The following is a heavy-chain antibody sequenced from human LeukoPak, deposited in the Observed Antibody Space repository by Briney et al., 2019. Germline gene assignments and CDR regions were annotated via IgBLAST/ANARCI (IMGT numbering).Heavy chain of an antibody. Sequence: SETLSLTCTVSGGSISRYYWSWIRQPPGKGLEWSGYISPSGSTNYNPSLKSRVTISVDTSKRHISLRLSSVTAADTAVYYCATDYGRNSDWYFDLWGRGTLVTVSS. CDR2: ISPSGST. J-gene: IGHJ2*01. V-gene: IGHV4-4*08. CDR1: GGSISRYY. D-gene: IGHD4-23*01. CDR3: ATDYGRNSDWYFDL.